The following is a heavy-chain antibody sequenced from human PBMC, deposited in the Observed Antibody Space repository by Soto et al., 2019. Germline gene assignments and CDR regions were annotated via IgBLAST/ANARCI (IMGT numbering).Heavy chain of an antibody. V-gene: IGHV4-39*01. D-gene: IGHD7-27*01. CDR2: VYYSGST. J-gene: IGHJ4*02. Sequence: QLQLQESGPGLVKPSETLSLTCTVSGGSISSYYWGWIRRPPGKGLEWIGSVYYSGSTYYNPSLKRRFTISVDTSKHQFSLKLSSVTAADTGVYYCARRWGYSFDYWGQGTLVTVSS. CDR1: GGSISSYY. CDR3: ARRWGYSFDY.